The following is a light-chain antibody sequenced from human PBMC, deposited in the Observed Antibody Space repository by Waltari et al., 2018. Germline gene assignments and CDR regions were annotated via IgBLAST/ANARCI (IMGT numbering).Light chain of an antibody. Sequence: EIQITQSPSSMSASVGERVTITCRANQTVIDYLNWYQQKPGKAPKLLSYAASSLQSGVPSRFSGSGSGTDFTLTISSLQPDEFATYYCQQRYMTPYTFGQGTKLEIK. V-gene: IGKV1-39*01. CDR3: QQRYMTPYT. CDR2: AAS. J-gene: IGKJ2*01. CDR1: QTVIDY.